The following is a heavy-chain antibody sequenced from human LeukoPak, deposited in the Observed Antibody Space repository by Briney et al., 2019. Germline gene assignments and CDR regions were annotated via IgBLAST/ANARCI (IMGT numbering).Heavy chain of an antibody. J-gene: IGHJ6*03. Sequence: AEPLTLTCAVSNYPITSAYYWVWIRQSPGQGLELIGQIFHSGFAHYNQSLKSRVNMSVDTSRSHFSVNLYSVTVGDTAVYFCGRAGLGTAYNRFYYYMDVWGKGTTVTVSS. CDR3: GRAGLGTAYNRFYYYMDV. D-gene: IGHD3-16*02. CDR2: IFHSGFA. CDR1: NYPITSAYY. V-gene: IGHV4-38-2*01.